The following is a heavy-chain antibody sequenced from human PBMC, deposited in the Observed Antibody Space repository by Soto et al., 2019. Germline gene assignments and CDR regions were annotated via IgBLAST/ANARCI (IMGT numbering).Heavy chain of an antibody. V-gene: IGHV4-4*02. CDR3: ARGVTTMLYYYYGMDV. D-gene: IGHD4-17*01. J-gene: IGHJ6*02. CDR1: GGSISSSNW. CDR2: IYHSGST. Sequence: PSETLSLTCAVSGGSISSSNWWSWVRQPPGKGLEWIGEIYHSGSTNYNPSLKSRVTISVDKSKNQFSLKLSSVAAADTAVYYCARGVTTMLYYYYGMDVWGQGTTVPASS.